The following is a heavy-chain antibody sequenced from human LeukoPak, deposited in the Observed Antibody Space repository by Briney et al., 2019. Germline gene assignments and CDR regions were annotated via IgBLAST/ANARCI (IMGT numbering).Heavy chain of an antibody. CDR2: ISYDGSNK. Sequence: QPGESLRLSCAASGFTFNTYAMHWVRQAPGKGLEWVAVISYDGSNKYYADSVKGRFTISRDNSKNSLYLQMNSLRAEDTAVFYCARDKGSSGPFDYWGQGTLVTVSS. CDR1: GFTFNTYA. V-gene: IGHV3-30-3*01. D-gene: IGHD3-22*01. CDR3: ARDKGSSGPFDY. J-gene: IGHJ4*02.